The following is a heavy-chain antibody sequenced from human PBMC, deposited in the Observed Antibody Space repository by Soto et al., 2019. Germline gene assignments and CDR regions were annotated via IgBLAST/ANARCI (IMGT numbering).Heavy chain of an antibody. CDR3: AAADCSSTSCYVLDAFDI. V-gene: IGHV1-58*02. J-gene: IGHJ3*02. CDR2: IVVGSGNT. D-gene: IGHD2-2*01. CDR1: GYTFTSYA. Sequence: SVKVSCKASGYTFTSYAMHLVRQAPGQRLEWIGWIVVGSGNTNYAQKFQERVTITRDMSTSTAYMELSSLRSEDTAVYYCAAADCSSTSCYVLDAFDIWGQGTMVTVSS.